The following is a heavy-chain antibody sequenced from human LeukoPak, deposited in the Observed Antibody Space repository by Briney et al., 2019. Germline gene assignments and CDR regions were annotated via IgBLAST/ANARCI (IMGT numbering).Heavy chain of an antibody. V-gene: IGHV5-51*01. J-gene: IGHJ5*02. Sequence: HGESLKISCQGSGYTFTNYWIAWVRQMPGKGLEWMGIIHPGDSDTRYSPSFQGQVTISADKSISTAYLQWSSLKASDTAMYYCARDYYDSSGSHHWLDPWGQGTLVTVSS. CDR3: ARDYYDSSGSHHWLDP. D-gene: IGHD3-22*01. CDR1: GYTFTNYW. CDR2: IHPGDSDT.